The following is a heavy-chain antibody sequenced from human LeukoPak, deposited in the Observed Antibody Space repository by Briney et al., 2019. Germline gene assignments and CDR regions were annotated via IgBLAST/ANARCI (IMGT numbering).Heavy chain of an antibody. CDR1: GGSISSGDYY. CDR2: IYYSGST. D-gene: IGHD3-16*02. CDR3: ARSFPQRAFDI. J-gene: IGHJ3*02. V-gene: IGHV4-30-4*08. Sequence: SETLSLTCTVSGGSISSGDYYWIWIRQPRGKGLEWIGYIYYSGSTYYNPSLKSRVTISVDTSKNQFSLKLSSVTAADTAVYYCARSFPQRAFDIWGQGTMLTVSS.